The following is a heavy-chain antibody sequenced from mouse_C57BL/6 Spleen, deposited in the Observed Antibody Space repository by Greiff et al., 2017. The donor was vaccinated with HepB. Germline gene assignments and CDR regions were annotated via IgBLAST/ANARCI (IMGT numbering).Heavy chain of an antibody. J-gene: IGHJ4*01. CDR1: GYTFTDYY. D-gene: IGHD2-2*01. CDR2: INPNNGGT. Sequence: VQLQQSGPELVKPGASVKLSCTASGYTFTDYYMHWVKQRHGQSLEWIGYINPNNGGTNYNQKFKGKATLTVNKSSSTAYMELRNLTSEDAAVYYCAGSRLRPDYAMDYWGQGTSVTVSS. CDR3: AGSRLRPDYAMDY. V-gene: IGHV1-22*01.